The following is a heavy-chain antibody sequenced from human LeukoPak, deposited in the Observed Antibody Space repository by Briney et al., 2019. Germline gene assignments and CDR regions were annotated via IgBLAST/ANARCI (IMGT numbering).Heavy chain of an antibody. Sequence: KPSETLSLTCTVSGGSISDYHCSWLRQPPEKGLEWIGYINYSGTTNYNPSLTSRVTISADTSKTQVSLMVRSVTAADTAVYYCATTRGGYWAAPLDFWGQGSLVTVSS. CDR1: GGSISDYH. J-gene: IGHJ4*02. CDR2: INYSGTT. D-gene: IGHD5-12*01. CDR3: ATTRGGYWAAPLDF. V-gene: IGHV4-59*01.